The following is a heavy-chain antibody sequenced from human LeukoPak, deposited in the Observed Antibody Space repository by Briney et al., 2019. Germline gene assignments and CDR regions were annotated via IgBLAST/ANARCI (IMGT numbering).Heavy chain of an antibody. CDR1: GYIFTSYW. V-gene: IGHV5-51*01. D-gene: IGHD1-7*01. Sequence: GESLKISCKGSGYIFTSYWIGWVRQLPGKGLEWMGIIYPGDSDTRYSPSFQGQVTISADKSISTAYLQWSSLKASDTAMYYCARRPGTTLNYMDVWGKGTTVTVSS. CDR2: IYPGDSDT. CDR3: ARRPGTTLNYMDV. J-gene: IGHJ6*03.